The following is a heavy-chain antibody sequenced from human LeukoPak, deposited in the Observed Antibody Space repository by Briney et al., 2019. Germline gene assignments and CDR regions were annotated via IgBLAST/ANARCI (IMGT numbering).Heavy chain of an antibody. CDR2: INEDGGGR. D-gene: IGHD6-13*01. CDR3: ARADTQLAFHDAFDI. Sequence: GGSLRLSCAASGFTFSTYWMTWVRQAPGKGLEWVANINEDGGGRYYVDSVEGRFTISRDNAKNSLYLQMNSLRAEDTAVYYCARADTQLAFHDAFDIWGQGTMVTVSS. CDR1: GFTFSTYW. V-gene: IGHV3-7*03. J-gene: IGHJ3*02.